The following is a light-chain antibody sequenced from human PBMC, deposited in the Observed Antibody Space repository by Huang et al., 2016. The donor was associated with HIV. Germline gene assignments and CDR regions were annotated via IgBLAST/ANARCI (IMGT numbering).Light chain of an antibody. CDR3: QKYNSAPRIT. J-gene: IGKJ5*01. CDR2: SAS. Sequence: DIQMTQSPASLSASVGDRVTITCRASQDIGNYLAWYQQRPGKAPKLLIYSASTLQSGDPSRFSGFGSGTYFTLTISSLQPEDIATYYCQKYNSAPRITFGQVTRLDIK. CDR1: QDIGNY. V-gene: IGKV1-27*01.